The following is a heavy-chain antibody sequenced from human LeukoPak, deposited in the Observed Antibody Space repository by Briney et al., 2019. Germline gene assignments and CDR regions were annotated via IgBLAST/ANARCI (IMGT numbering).Heavy chain of an antibody. Sequence: GGSLRLSCAASGFTFSSYGMHWVRQAPGKGLEWVAVIWYDGSNKYYADSVEGRFTISRDNSKNTLYLQMNSLRAEDTAVYYCARAPVDIVATWYFDYWGQGTLVTVSS. V-gene: IGHV3-33*01. CDR1: GFTFSSYG. CDR3: ARAPVDIVATWYFDY. D-gene: IGHD5-12*01. J-gene: IGHJ4*02. CDR2: IWYDGSNK.